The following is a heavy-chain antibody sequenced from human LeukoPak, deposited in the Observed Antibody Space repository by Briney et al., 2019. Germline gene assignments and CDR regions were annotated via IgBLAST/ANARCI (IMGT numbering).Heavy chain of an antibody. Sequence: SETLSLTCTVSGGSISSYYWSWIRQPPGKGLEWIGYIYTSGSTNYNPSLKSQVTISVDASKNQFSLKLSSVTAADTAVYYCARGTMVRGVVVFDYWGQGTLVTASS. D-gene: IGHD3-10*01. CDR1: GGSISSYY. V-gene: IGHV4-4*09. CDR2: IYTSGST. J-gene: IGHJ4*02. CDR3: ARGTMVRGVVVFDY.